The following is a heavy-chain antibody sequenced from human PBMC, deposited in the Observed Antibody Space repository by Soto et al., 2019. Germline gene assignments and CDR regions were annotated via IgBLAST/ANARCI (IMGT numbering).Heavy chain of an antibody. J-gene: IGHJ6*04. CDR3: AKEDCRTPPSSDYDVRHV. Sequence: QVQLVESGGGVVQPGRSLRLSCAASGFTFSSYGMHWVRQAPGKGLEWVAVIWYDGSNKYYADSVKGRFTISRDNSKNTWKRQMNTTRPEKTAAYYGAKEDCRTPPSSDYDVRHVGGKGTTVTVPS. CDR1: GFTFSSYG. V-gene: IGHV3-33*06. CDR2: IWYDGSNK. D-gene: IGHD3-22*01.